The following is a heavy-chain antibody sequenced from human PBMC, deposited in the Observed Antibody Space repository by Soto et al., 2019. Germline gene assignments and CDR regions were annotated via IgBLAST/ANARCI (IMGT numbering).Heavy chain of an antibody. Sequence: GGSLRLSCAASGFTFSSYSLSWVRQAPGQGLEWVSSISSSGRFTYYADSGKGRLTISRDNAKNSLYLQMSSLRVEDTAVYYCASRYCTDGVCPFDYWGQGILVTVSS. V-gene: IGHV3-21*01. CDR1: GFTFSSYS. CDR2: ISSSGRFT. J-gene: IGHJ4*02. D-gene: IGHD2-8*01. CDR3: ASRYCTDGVCPFDY.